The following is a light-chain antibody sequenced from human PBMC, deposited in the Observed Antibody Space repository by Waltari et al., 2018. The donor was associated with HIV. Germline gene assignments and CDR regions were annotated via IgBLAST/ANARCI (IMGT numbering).Light chain of an antibody. V-gene: IGLV2-8*01. J-gene: IGLJ2*01. CDR3: TSYAGINPVA. Sequence: QSALTQPPSASGSPGQSVTISCTGTSSDVGRYDYVSWYQQHPGKAPNLRIYEVNKRPAGVPDRFSGSKSGNTASLTVSGLQAEDEAEYSCTSYAGINPVAFGGGTKLTVL. CDR1: SSDVGRYDY. CDR2: EVN.